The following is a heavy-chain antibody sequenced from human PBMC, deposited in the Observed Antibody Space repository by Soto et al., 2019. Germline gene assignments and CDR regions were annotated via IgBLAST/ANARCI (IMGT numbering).Heavy chain of an antibody. Sequence: GGSLRLACEASGFSFTNHWMSWVRQAPGKGLEWLANIKQDGGETYYLESVKGRFSISRDNAKDSVYLQMSGLRAEDTAVYYCARHGFHRDALDLWGQGTLVTVSS. CDR2: IKQDGGET. V-gene: IGHV3-7*03. D-gene: IGHD2-2*03. CDR1: GFSFTNHW. J-gene: IGHJ3*01. CDR3: ARHGFHRDALDL.